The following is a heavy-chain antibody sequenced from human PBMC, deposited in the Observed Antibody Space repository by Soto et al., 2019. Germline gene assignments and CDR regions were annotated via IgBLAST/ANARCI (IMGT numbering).Heavy chain of an antibody. CDR1: GFTFSSYA. V-gene: IGHV3-64*02. J-gene: IGHJ4*02. Sequence: PGGSLRLSCAASGFTFSSYAMHWVRQAPGKGLEYVSAISSNGGSTYYADSVKGRFTISRDNSKNTLYLQMGSLRAEDMAVYYCARGRLRYFDWPPDYWGQGTLVTVSS. D-gene: IGHD3-9*01. CDR3: ARGRLRYFDWPPDY. CDR2: ISSNGGST.